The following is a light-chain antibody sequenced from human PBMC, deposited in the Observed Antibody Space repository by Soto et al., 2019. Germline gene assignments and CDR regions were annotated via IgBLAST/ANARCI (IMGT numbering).Light chain of an antibody. Sequence: DIQMTQSPSSLSSSLGDRVTITCRASRTIDNYLNWYQQKPGRAPELLVYATSSLQSGVPSRFTGGGSGKHLTLTISGLQPEDFATYFCQQSYNTPITCGQGTRLEIK. CDR3: QQSYNTPIT. CDR2: ATS. CDR1: RTIDNY. J-gene: IGKJ5*01. V-gene: IGKV1-39*01.